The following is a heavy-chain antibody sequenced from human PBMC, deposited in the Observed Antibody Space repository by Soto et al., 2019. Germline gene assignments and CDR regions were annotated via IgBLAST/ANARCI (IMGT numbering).Heavy chain of an antibody. CDR1: GYTFPSYD. CDR2: MNRRGGNT. J-gene: IGHJ3*02. Sequence: AXMKVSCKASGYTFPSYDINLVAQATGKGLDWMGWMNRRGGNTGYAQTLKGRVAMTSNTSISTAYMELSSLRSEDTAVYYCARERWDLIICAFDIWGQGTMVTVSS. D-gene: IGHD1-26*01. V-gene: IGHV1-8*01. CDR3: ARERWDLIICAFDI.